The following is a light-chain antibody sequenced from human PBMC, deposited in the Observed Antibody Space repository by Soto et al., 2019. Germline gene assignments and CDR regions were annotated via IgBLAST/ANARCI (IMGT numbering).Light chain of an antibody. CDR1: QSVSSY. V-gene: IGKV3-11*01. CDR2: DAS. CDR3: QQRSNWPPIT. J-gene: IGKJ3*01. Sequence: EIVLTQSPATQSLSPGERATLSCRASQSVSSYLAWYQQKPGQAPRLLIYDASNRATGIPARFSGSGSGTDFTLTISSLEPEDVAVYYCQQRSNWPPITFGPGTKVDIK.